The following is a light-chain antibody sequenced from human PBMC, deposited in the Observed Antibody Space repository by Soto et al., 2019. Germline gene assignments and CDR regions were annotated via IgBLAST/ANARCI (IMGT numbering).Light chain of an antibody. CDR1: QTVNNNY. J-gene: IGKJ1*01. Sequence: ELVLTQSPGTLSLSPGERAILSCRASQTVNNNYLAWCQQKPGQAPRLLIYGASNRATGIPYRLSGSGSGTDFTLTISSLEPEDFVVYYCQKYGSTPRTCGQGTKVDIK. V-gene: IGKV3-20*01. CDR2: GAS. CDR3: QKYGSTPRT.